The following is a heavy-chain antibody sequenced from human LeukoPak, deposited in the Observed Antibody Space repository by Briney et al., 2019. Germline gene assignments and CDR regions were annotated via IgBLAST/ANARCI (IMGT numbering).Heavy chain of an antibody. D-gene: IGHD4-11*01. Sequence: ASVKVSCKASGYIFTGYYMHWVRQAPGQGLEWMGWINPNSGGTNYAQKFQGRVTMTRDTSISTAYMELSRLRSDDTAVYYCAIQTPLTVTAISYYYYYYMDVWGKGTTVTVSS. CDR1: GYIFTGYY. J-gene: IGHJ6*03. CDR3: AIQTPLTVTAISYYYYYYMDV. V-gene: IGHV1-2*02. CDR2: INPNSGGT.